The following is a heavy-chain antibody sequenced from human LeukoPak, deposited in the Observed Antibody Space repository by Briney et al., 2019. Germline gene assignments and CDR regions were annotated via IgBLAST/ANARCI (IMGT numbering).Heavy chain of an antibody. CDR2: IIPIFGTA. V-gene: IGHV1-69*05. Sequence: ASVKVSCQASGGTFSSYAISWVRQAPGQGLEWMGGIIPIFGTANYAQKFQGRVTITTDESTSTAYMELSSLRSEDTAVYYCAREGSGGTGQQWLVPDYFDYWGQGTLVTVSS. D-gene: IGHD6-19*01. CDR3: AREGSGGTGQQWLVPDYFDY. J-gene: IGHJ4*02. CDR1: GGTFSSYA.